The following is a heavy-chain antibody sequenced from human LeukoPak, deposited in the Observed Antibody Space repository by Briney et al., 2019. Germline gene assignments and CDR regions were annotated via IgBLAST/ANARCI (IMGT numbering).Heavy chain of an antibody. J-gene: IGHJ4*02. D-gene: IGHD3-10*01. CDR1: GYTFTVYY. V-gene: IGHV1-2*07. CDR3: ARVMVRGVAAPILDY. CDR2: INPNSGGT. Sequence: ASVTVSFTASGYTFTVYYMYWVRQAPGQGGEWMGWINPNSGGTNYAHKFQGSVTMTRHTSISPAYMELSRLRSDDTAVYYCARVMVRGVAAPILDYWGQGTLVTVSS.